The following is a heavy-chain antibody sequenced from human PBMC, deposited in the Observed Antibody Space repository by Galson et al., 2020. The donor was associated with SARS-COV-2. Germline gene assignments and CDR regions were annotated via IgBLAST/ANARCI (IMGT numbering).Heavy chain of an antibody. CDR3: ARTLAGDRYFDY. Sequence: GGSLRLSCAASGFTFSSYTMHWVRQAPGKGLEWVAVISYDGSNKYYADSVKGRFTISRDNSKNTLYLQMNSLRAEDTAVYYCARTLAGDRYFDYWGQGTLVTVSS. D-gene: IGHD6-19*01. J-gene: IGHJ4*02. CDR1: GFTFSSYT. CDR2: ISYDGSNK. V-gene: IGHV3-30*04.